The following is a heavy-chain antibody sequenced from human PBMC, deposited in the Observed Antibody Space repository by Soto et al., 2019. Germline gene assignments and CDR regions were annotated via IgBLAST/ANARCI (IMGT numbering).Heavy chain of an antibody. Sequence: QLQLQESGPGLVKPSETLSLTCSVSGGSISSSSHFWGWIRQPPGKGLEWIGTIYYSGNAYFHPSLKSRVTISVDTSKNQFSLKLSSVTAADTAVYYCARHENIVILADATAFDIWGQGTMVTVSS. CDR1: GGSISSSSHF. D-gene: IGHD2-15*01. V-gene: IGHV4-39*01. J-gene: IGHJ3*02. CDR3: ARHENIVILADATAFDI. CDR2: IYYSGNA.